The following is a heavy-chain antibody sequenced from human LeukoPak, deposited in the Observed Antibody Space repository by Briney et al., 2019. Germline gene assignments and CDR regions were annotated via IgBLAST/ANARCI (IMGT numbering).Heavy chain of an antibody. CDR2: IYHSGST. D-gene: IGHD3-16*01. Sequence: SETLSLTCAVSGYSINSGYYWGWIRQPPGKGLEWIGNIYHSGSTYYNPSLKSRVTISVDTSKNQFSLKLSSVTAADMAVYYCARVLEDYVWGRTLYYFDYWGQGTLVTVSS. J-gene: IGHJ4*02. CDR1: GYSINSGYY. V-gene: IGHV4-38-2*01. CDR3: ARVLEDYVWGRTLYYFDY.